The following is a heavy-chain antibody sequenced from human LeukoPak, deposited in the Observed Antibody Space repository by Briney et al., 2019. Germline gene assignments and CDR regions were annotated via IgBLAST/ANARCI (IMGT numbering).Heavy chain of an antibody. D-gene: IGHD6-19*01. V-gene: IGHV3-48*01. CDR2: ISSSSSTI. CDR1: GFTFSSYG. CDR3: ARDCRDSSGWYRYYYYYMDV. Sequence: QPGGSLRLSCAASGFTFSSYGMSWVRQAPGKGLEWVSYISSSSSTIYYADSVKGRFTISRDNAKNSLYLQMNSLRAEDTAVYYCARDCRDSSGWYRYYYYYMDVWGKGTTVTVSS. J-gene: IGHJ6*03.